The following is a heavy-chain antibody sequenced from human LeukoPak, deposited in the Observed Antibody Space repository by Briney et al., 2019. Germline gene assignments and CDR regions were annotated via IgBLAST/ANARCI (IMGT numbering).Heavy chain of an antibody. V-gene: IGHV4-34*01. CDR1: GGSFSGYY. CDR2: IDHSGST. CDR3: ARDNYCSSTSCYLYYYYYGMDV. D-gene: IGHD2-2*01. Sequence: SETLSLTCAVYGGSFSGYYWSWIRQPPGKGLEWIGEIDHSGSTNYNPSLKSRVTISVDTSMNQFSLKLSSVTAADTAVYYCARDNYCSSTSCYLYYYYYGMDVWGQGTTVTVSS. J-gene: IGHJ6*02.